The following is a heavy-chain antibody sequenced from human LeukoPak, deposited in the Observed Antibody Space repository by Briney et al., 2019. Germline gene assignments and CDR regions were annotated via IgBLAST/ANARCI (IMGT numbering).Heavy chain of an antibody. CDR3: ARVNTYCNSSRCSRTFDN. CDR2: INPSGGST. CDR1: GYTFTSYS. V-gene: IGHV1-46*01. D-gene: IGHD2-2*01. Sequence: ASVKVSCKASGYTFTSYSMHWVRQAPGQGLEWMGIINPSGGSTTYAEKLQGRVTMTRDTSTSTVYMELNSLRSEDTAVYYCARVNTYCNSSRCSRTFDNWGQGTLVTVSS. J-gene: IGHJ4*02.